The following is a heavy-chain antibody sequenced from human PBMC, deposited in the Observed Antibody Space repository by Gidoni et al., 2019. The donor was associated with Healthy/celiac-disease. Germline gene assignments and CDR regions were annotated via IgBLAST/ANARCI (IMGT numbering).Heavy chain of an antibody. D-gene: IGHD2-2*01. V-gene: IGHV4-34*01. Sequence: QVQLQQLGAGLLKPSETLSPTCAVYGWSFSRYYWSWIRQPPGKGLEWIGEFNHSGSTNYNPSLKSRVTISVDTSKNQFSLKLSSVTAADTAVYYCARVGVVVPAAIWHYYYYMDVWGKGTTVTVSS. J-gene: IGHJ6*03. CDR2: FNHSGST. CDR1: GWSFSRYY. CDR3: ARVGVVVPAAIWHYYYYMDV.